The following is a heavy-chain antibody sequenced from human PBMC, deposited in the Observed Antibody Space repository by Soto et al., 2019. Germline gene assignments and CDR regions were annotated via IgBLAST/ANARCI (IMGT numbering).Heavy chain of an antibody. V-gene: IGHV4-59*01. CDR3: ARTTQLWFTVDFDY. D-gene: IGHD5-18*01. CDR1: GGSISSYY. Sequence: SETLSLTCTVSGGSISSYYWSWIRQPPGKGLEWIGYIYYSGSTNYNPSIKSQVTISVDTSKNQFSLKLSSVTAADTAVYYCARTTQLWFTVDFDYWGQGTLVTVSS. J-gene: IGHJ4*02. CDR2: IYYSGST.